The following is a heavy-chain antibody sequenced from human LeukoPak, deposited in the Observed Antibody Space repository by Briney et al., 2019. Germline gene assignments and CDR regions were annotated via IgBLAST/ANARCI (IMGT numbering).Heavy chain of an antibody. V-gene: IGHV3-21*01. CDR3: AKLLGDVTTYDY. J-gene: IGHJ4*02. Sequence: PGGSLRLSCAASGFTFSSYSMNWVRQAPGKGLEWVSSISSSSSYIYYADSVKGRFTISRHNAKNLLFLQMNTLRSEDAAVYYCAKLLGDVTTYDYWGQGALVTVSS. D-gene: IGHD1-1*01. CDR1: GFTFSSYS. CDR2: ISSSSSYI.